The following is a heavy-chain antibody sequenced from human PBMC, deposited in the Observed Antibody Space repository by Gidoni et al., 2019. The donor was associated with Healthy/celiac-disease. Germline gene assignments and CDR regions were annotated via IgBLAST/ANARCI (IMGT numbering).Heavy chain of an antibody. CDR3: ARDGNTIFGVVGWFDP. CDR1: GFTFSSYW. J-gene: IGHJ5*02. V-gene: IGHV3-74*01. CDR2: INSDGSST. Sequence: EVQLVESGGGLVQPGGSLRLSCAASGFTFSSYWMHWVRQAPGQGLVWVPRINSDGSSTSYADSVKGRFTISRDNAKNTLYLQMNSLRAEDTAVYYCARDGNTIFGVVGWFDPWGQGTLVTVSS. D-gene: IGHD3-3*01.